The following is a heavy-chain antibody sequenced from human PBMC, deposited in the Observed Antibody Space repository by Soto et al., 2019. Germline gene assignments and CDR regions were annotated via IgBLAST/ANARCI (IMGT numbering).Heavy chain of an antibody. V-gene: IGHV3-33*01. CDR3: ARGHSSSRGDWFDP. CDR2: IWYDGSNK. J-gene: IGHJ5*02. D-gene: IGHD6-6*01. CDR1: GFTFSSYG. Sequence: VGSMRLSCAASGFTFSSYGMHWVRQAPGKVLEWVAVIWYDGSNKYYADSVKGRFTISRDNSKNTLYLQMNSLRAEDTAVYYCARGHSSSRGDWFDPWGQGTLVTVYS.